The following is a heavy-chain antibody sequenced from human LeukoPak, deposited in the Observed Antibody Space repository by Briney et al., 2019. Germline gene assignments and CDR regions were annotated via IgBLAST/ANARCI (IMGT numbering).Heavy chain of an antibody. CDR2: IYYSGST. J-gene: IGHJ4*02. CDR3: ARLPYSSGWYVY. Sequence: PSETLSLTCSVSGGSINSYFWSWIRQPPGKGLEWIGYIYYSGSTNYNPSLESRVTISVDTSKNQFSLKLSSVTASDTAVYYCARLPYSSGWYVYWGQGILDTVSS. V-gene: IGHV4-59*01. CDR1: GGSINSYF. D-gene: IGHD6-19*01.